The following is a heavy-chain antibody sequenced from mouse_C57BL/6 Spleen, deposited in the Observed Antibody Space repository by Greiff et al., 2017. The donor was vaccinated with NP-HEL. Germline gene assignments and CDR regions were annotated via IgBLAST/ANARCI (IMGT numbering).Heavy chain of an antibody. J-gene: IGHJ4*01. CDR1: GYTFTDYN. D-gene: IGHD1-1*01. V-gene: IGHV1-22*01. Sequence: VQLKQSGPELVKPGASVKMSCKASGYTFTDYNMHWVKQSHGKSLEWIGYINPNNGGTSYNQKFKGKATLTVNKSSSTAYMELRSLTSEDSAVYYCARYGSSSPYYAMDYWGQGTSVTVSS. CDR2: INPNNGGT. CDR3: ARYGSSSPYYAMDY.